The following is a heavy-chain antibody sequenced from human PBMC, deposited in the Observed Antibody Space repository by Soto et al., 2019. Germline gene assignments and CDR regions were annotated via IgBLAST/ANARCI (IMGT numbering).Heavy chain of an antibody. CDR1: GGSISSYY. J-gene: IGHJ5*02. CDR3: ARLHLAYGDHLLNWFDL. V-gene: IGHV4-59*08. Sequence: SETLSLTCTVSGGSISSYYWSWIRQPPGKGLEWIGYIYYSGSTNYNPSLKSRVTISVDTSKNQFSLKLSSVTAADTAVYYCARLHLAYGDHLLNWFDLWGPGPLVTVSS. D-gene: IGHD4-17*01. CDR2: IYYSGST.